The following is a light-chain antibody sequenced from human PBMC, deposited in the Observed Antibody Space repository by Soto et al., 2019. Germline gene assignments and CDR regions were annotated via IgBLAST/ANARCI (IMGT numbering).Light chain of an antibody. CDR1: QSIRIW. J-gene: IGKJ5*01. V-gene: IGKV1-5*01. CDR3: QQYNSYSLT. Sequence: DIQMTQSPSTLSASVGDRVTITCRASQSIRIWLAWYQQKSGKAPKLLIYDASKLESGVPSRFSGSGSGTEFTLTISSLQPDDFATYYCQQYNSYSLTFGQGTRLEIK. CDR2: DAS.